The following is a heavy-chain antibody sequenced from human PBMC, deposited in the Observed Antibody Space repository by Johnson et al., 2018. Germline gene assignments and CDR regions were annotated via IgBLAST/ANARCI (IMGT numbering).Heavy chain of an antibody. J-gene: IGHJ3*02. Sequence: QVQLVQAGGGVVQPGRSLRLSCAASGFTFSSYGMHWVRQAPGKGLEWVAVISYDGSTKYYADSVKGRFTISKDNSKNTLYLQMNSLRAEDMSVYYCARVIWDAFDIWGQGTMVTVSS. CDR1: GFTFSSYG. CDR2: ISYDGSTK. V-gene: IGHV3-30*03. D-gene: IGHD1-26*01. CDR3: ARVIWDAFDI.